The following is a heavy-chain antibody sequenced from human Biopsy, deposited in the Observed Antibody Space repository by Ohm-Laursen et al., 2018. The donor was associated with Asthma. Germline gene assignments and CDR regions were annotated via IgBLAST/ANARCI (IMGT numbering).Heavy chain of an antibody. D-gene: IGHD3-10*01. CDR3: ARAVDYSHYYGMDV. V-gene: IGHV1-18*01. CDR1: GYTFNSAG. Sequence: SSVKVSCTASGYTFNSAGITWVRQAPGQGLEWMGWISVYNGNTKVAQKLQDRVTMITDTSTSTAYMELRSLRSDDTAVYFCARAVDYSHYYGMDVWGQGTTVTVS. J-gene: IGHJ6*02. CDR2: ISVYNGNT.